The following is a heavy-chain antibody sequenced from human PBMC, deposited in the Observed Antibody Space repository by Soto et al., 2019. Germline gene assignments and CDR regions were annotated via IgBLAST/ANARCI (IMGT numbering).Heavy chain of an antibody. V-gene: IGHV4-34*01. J-gene: IGHJ6*02. CDR2: INPSGIT. D-gene: IGHD3-9*01. CDR3: ARGGTYDILTGYYYYSYCMHV. Sequence: PSETLSLTCAVYGGSFSGYYWSWIRQPPGKGLEWIGEINPSGITKYNPSLTSRVTIAVDTSKNQFSLTLSSVTAADTAVYYCARGGTYDILTGYYYYSYCMHVWGQGTTVT. CDR1: GGSFSGYY.